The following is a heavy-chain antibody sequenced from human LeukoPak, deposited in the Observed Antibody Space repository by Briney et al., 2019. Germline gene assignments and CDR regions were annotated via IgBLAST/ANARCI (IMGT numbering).Heavy chain of an antibody. J-gene: IGHJ4*02. Sequence: GGSLRLSCTASGFTFGDYAMSWFRQAPGKGLEWVGFIRSKAYGGTTEYAASVKGRFTISRDDSKSIAYLQMNSPKTEDTAVYYCTRYYDYVWGSYHTFDYWGQGTLVTVSS. CDR1: GFTFGDYA. CDR3: TRYYDYVWGSYHTFDY. D-gene: IGHD3-16*02. V-gene: IGHV3-49*03. CDR2: IRSKAYGGTT.